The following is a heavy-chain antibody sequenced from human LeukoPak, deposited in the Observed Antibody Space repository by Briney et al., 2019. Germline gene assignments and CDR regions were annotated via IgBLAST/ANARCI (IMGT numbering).Heavy chain of an antibody. D-gene: IGHD6-13*01. J-gene: IGHJ6*03. CDR1: GGSFSGYY. V-gene: IGHV4-34*01. CDR2: INHSGST. CDR3: ARADYSSTWSHDYYYMAV. Sequence: SETLSLTCAVYGGSFSGYYWSWIRQPPGKGLEWIGEINHSGSTNYNPSLKSRVTISVDTSKNQFSLKLSSVTAADTAVYYCARADYSSTWSHDYYYMAVWGKGTTVTVSS.